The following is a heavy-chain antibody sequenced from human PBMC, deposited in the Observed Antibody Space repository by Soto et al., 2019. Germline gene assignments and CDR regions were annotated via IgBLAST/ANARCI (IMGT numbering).Heavy chain of an antibody. V-gene: IGHV4-31*03. Sequence: QVQLQESGPGLVKPSQTLSLTCTVSGGSISSRGFYWDWIRQHPGEGLEWIGYISYSGTTNYNPSLKCRVTIPVDTSNNQLSLKLSSVTAADTAVYYCARDHGPRGAFDFWGQGTMVTVSS. CDR2: ISYSGTT. J-gene: IGHJ3*01. CDR3: ARDHGPRGAFDF. D-gene: IGHD3-10*01. CDR1: GGSISSRGFY.